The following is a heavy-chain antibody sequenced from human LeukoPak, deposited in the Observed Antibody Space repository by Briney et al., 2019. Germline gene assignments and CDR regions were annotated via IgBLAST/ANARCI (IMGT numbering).Heavy chain of an antibody. D-gene: IGHD3-22*01. Sequence: SETLSLTCTVSGGSISSYYWSWIRQPAGKGLEWIGRIYTSGSTNYNPSLKSRVTISVDTSKNQFSLKLSSVTAADTAVYYCARGRLTYYYDSSGYGDYWGQGTLVTVSS. J-gene: IGHJ4*02. CDR1: GGSISSYY. CDR3: ARGRLTYYYDSSGYGDY. V-gene: IGHV4-4*07. CDR2: IYTSGST.